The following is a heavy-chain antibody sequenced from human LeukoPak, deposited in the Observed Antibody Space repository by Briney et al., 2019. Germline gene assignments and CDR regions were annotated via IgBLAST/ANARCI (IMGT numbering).Heavy chain of an antibody. J-gene: IGHJ4*02. CDR1: GGSISSSSYY. Sequence: SETLSLTCTVSGGSISSSSYYWGWIRQPPGKGLEWIGSIYYSGSTYYNPSLKSRVTISVDTSKNQFSLKLSSVTAAHTAVYYCARRWGEYFDYWGQGTLVTVSS. CDR2: IYYSGST. D-gene: IGHD3-10*01. CDR3: ARRWGEYFDY. V-gene: IGHV4-39*01.